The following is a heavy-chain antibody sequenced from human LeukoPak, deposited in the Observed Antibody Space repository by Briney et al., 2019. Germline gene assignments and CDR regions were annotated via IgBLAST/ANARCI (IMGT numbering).Heavy chain of an antibody. CDR3: AKDRYCTSSSCPIDY. D-gene: IGHD2-2*01. Sequence: PGGSLRLSCAGSGYSFDEYAMHWVRQAPGKGLEWVSGINWKNDKIGYADSVKGRFTISRDNSKNSLYLQMNSLRVEDTALYYCAKDRYCTSSSCPIDYWGQGTMVTVSP. J-gene: IGHJ4*02. V-gene: IGHV3-9*01. CDR1: GYSFDEYA. CDR2: INWKNDKI.